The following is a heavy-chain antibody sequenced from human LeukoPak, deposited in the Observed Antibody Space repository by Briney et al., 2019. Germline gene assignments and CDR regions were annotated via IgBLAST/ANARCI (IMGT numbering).Heavy chain of an antibody. J-gene: IGHJ3*01. Sequence: SETLSLTCAVSGYSISSGYYWGWIRQPPGKGLEWIGSIYHSGSTYYNPSLKSRVTISVDTSKNQFSLKLSSVTAADTAVYYCARHCPGSIAASSLWGQGTMVTVSS. V-gene: IGHV4-38-2*01. D-gene: IGHD6-6*01. CDR1: GYSISSGYY. CDR2: IYHSGST. CDR3: ARHCPGSIAASSL.